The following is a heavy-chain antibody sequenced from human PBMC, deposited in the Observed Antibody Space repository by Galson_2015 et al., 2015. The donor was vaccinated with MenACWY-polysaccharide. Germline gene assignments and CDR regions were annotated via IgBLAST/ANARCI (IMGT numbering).Heavy chain of an antibody. D-gene: IGHD5-24*01. V-gene: IGHV3-53*04. CDR2: IYSGGST. CDR3: ARDASVEMATPAGYWYFDL. CDR1: GFTVSSNY. Sequence: SLRLSCAASGFTVSSNYMSWVRQAPGRGLEWVSVIYSGGSTYYADSVKGRFTISRHNSKNTLYLQMNSLRAEDTAVYYCARDASVEMATPAGYWYFDLWGRGTLVTVSS. J-gene: IGHJ2*01.